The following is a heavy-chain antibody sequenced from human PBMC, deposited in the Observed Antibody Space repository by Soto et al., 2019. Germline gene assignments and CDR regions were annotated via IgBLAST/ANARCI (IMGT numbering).Heavy chain of an antibody. D-gene: IGHD2-2*01. J-gene: IGHJ4*02. V-gene: IGHV4-34*01. CDR3: VRGIGYCSSINCYSSRRLRFDS. CDR2: VNHSGTT. Sequence: WTWIRQSPEKGLEWIGEVNHSGTTYYNPSLKTRVTISVHTPKNQFSLKMSSVTAADTAVYYCVRGIGYCSSINCYSSRRLRFDSWGQGTLVTVSS.